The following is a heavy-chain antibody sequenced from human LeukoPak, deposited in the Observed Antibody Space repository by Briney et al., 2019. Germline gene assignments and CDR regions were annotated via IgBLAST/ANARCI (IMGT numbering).Heavy chain of an antibody. V-gene: IGHV3-23*01. J-gene: IGHJ4*02. Sequence: SGGSLRLSCAASGFTFGSYALSWVRQAAGKGLEWVSAISGSGGSTYYADSVKGRFTISRDNSKNTLYLQMNSLRVEDTAVYYCAKTPSGSYYPGYFDYWGQGTLVTVSS. CDR1: GFTFGSYA. CDR3: AKTPSGSYYPGYFDY. CDR2: ISGSGGST. D-gene: IGHD1-26*01.